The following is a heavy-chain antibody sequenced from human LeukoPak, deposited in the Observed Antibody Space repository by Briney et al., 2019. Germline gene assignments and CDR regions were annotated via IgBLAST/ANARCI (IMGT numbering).Heavy chain of an antibody. J-gene: IGHJ4*02. Sequence: ASVKVSCKASGYTFTSYGISWVRQAPGQGLEWMGWISAHNGNTNYAQKLQGRVTMTTDTSTSTAYMELRSLRSDDTAVYYCAREGHGRYCSSTSCDTTDYWGQGTLVTVSS. CDR3: AREGHGRYCSSTSCDTTDY. CDR2: ISAHNGNT. D-gene: IGHD2-2*01. CDR1: GYTFTSYG. V-gene: IGHV1-18*01.